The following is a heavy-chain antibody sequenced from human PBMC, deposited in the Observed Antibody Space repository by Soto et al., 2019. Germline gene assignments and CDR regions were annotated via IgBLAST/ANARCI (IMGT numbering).Heavy chain of an antibody. D-gene: IGHD3-3*01. V-gene: IGHV4-39*01. Sequence: SETLSLTCTVSGDSITNSGYFWAWIRQPPGKGLEWIGRIYYSGTTYSHPSLSSRVTVSVDTSKNQFSLKLFSLTAADTAVYYCARLARFDLYFDYWGQGTLVTVSS. CDR2: IYYSGTT. CDR1: GDSITNSGYF. J-gene: IGHJ4*02. CDR3: ARLARFDLYFDY.